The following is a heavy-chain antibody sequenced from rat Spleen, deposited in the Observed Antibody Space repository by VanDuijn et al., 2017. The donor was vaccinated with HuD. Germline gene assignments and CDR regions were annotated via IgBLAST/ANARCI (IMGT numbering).Heavy chain of an antibody. D-gene: IGHD5-1*01. CDR3: ARHRLGAFDY. Sequence: EVQLVESDGGLVQPGRSLKLSCAASGFTFSDYYMAWVRQAPTKGLEWVATISYDGSSTYYRDSVKGRFTISRDNAKSTLYLQMDSLRSEDTATYYCARHRLGAFDYWGQGVMVTVSS. J-gene: IGHJ2*01. V-gene: IGHV5-29*01. CDR2: ISYDGSST. CDR1: GFTFSDYY.